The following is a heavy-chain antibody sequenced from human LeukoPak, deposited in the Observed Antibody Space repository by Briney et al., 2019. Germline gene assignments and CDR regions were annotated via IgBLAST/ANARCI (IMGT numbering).Heavy chain of an antibody. J-gene: IGHJ3*02. CDR1: GGSISSYY. V-gene: IGHV4-59*01. D-gene: IGHD6-13*01. CDR2: IYYSGST. Sequence: PSETLSLTCTVSGGSISSYYWSWIRQPPGKGLEWTGYIYYSGSTNYNPSLKSRVTISVDTSKNQFSLKLSSVTAADTAVYYCARLVPRSSWCEGGAFDIWGQGTMVTVSS. CDR3: ARLVPRSSWCEGGAFDI.